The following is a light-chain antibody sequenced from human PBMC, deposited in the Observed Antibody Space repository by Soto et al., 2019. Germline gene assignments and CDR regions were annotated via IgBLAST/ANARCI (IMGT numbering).Light chain of an antibody. CDR3: QQYNNWPPYT. J-gene: IGKJ2*01. CDR2: DAS. CDR1: QSVSTN. Sequence: EIVMTQSPATLSVSPGERATLSCRASQSVSTNNFAWYQQKPGQAPRLLIYDASTRATGIPVRFSGSGSGTEFTLTISSLQSEDFAVYYCQQYNNWPPYTFGQGTKLEIK. V-gene: IGKV3-15*01.